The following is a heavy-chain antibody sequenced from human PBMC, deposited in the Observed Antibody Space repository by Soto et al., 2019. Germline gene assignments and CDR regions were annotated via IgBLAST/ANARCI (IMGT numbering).Heavy chain of an antibody. CDR2: IYYSGST. CDR3: ARDGDSGSSSGLGWFDP. CDR1: GGSVSSGSYY. V-gene: IGHV4-61*01. D-gene: IGHD6-6*01. Sequence: PSETLSLTCTVSGGSVSSGSYYWSWIRQPPGMGLEWIGYIYYSGSTNYNPSLKSRVTISVDTSKNQFSLKLSSVTAADTAVYYCARDGDSGSSSGLGWFDPWGQGTLVTVSS. J-gene: IGHJ5*02.